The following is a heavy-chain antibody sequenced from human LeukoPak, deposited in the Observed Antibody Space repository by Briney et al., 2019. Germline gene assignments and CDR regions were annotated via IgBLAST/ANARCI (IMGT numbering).Heavy chain of an antibody. J-gene: IGHJ4*02. CDR3: AKGAFPTAMVTPYFDY. V-gene: IGHV3-23*01. CDR1: RFTFSSYA. Sequence: GGSLRLSCAGSRFTFSSYAMSWVRQAPGKGLQWVSTISGRDTDTYYADSVKGRFIISRDNSNSTLSLQMSSLRAEDTAVYYCAKGAFPTAMVTPYFDYWGQGTLVTVSS. CDR2: ISGRDTDT. D-gene: IGHD5-18*01.